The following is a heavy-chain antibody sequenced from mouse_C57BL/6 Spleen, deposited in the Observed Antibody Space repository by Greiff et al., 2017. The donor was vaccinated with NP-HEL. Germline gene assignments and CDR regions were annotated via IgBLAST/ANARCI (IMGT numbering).Heavy chain of an antibody. D-gene: IGHD2-4*01. Sequence: VQLQQSGPELVKPGASVKISCKASGYSFTGYYMNWVKQSPEKSLEWIGEINPSTGGTTYNQKFKAKATLTVDKSSSTAYMQLKSLTSEDSAVYYCAIIYYDYDRVYYFDYWGQGTTLTVSS. V-gene: IGHV1-42*01. CDR2: INPSTGGT. CDR3: AIIYYDYDRVYYFDY. J-gene: IGHJ2*01. CDR1: GYSFTGYY.